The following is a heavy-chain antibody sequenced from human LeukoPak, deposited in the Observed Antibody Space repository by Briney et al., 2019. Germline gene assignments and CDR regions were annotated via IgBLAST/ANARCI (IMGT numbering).Heavy chain of an antibody. D-gene: IGHD3-10*01. V-gene: IGHV4-34*01. J-gene: IGHJ6*02. Sequence: SETLSLTCAVYGGSFSGYYWSWIRQPPGKGLEWIGEINHSGSTNYNPSLKSRVTISVDTSKNQFSLKLSSVTAADTAVYYCARVIHETYYYGSGSSSYYGMDVWGQGTTVTVSS. CDR2: INHSGST. CDR1: GGSFSGYY. CDR3: ARVIHETYYYGSGSSSYYGMDV.